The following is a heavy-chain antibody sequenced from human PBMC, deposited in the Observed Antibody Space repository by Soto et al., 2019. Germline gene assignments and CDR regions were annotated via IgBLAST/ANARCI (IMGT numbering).Heavy chain of an antibody. CDR2: IKSKTDGGTT. J-gene: IGHJ6*02. CDR1: GFTFGDYA. CDR3: TTLRTIFGVAQNPYYYGMDV. Sequence: GGSLRLSCTASGFTFGDYAMSWVRQAPGKGLEWVGRIKSKTDGGTTDYAAPVKGRFTISRDDSKNTLYLQMNSLKTEDTAVYYCTTLRTIFGVAQNPYYYGMDVWGQGTTVTVSS. D-gene: IGHD3-3*01. V-gene: IGHV3-15*01.